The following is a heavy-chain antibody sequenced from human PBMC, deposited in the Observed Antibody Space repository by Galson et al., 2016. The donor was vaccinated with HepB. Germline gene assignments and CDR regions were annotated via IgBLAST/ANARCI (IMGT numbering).Heavy chain of an antibody. V-gene: IGHV4-39*07. CDR2: LYYSGTT. D-gene: IGHD1-26*01. CDR1: GGSISSSSYY. J-gene: IGHJ3*02. Sequence: SETLSLTCSVSGGSISSSSYYWGWIRQPPGKGLEWIGTLYYSGTTYYNPSLKSRVTISVDMSRNQFSLRLSSVTAADTAVYYCAREKRGSSDAFDIWGQGTMVTVSS. CDR3: AREKRGSSDAFDI.